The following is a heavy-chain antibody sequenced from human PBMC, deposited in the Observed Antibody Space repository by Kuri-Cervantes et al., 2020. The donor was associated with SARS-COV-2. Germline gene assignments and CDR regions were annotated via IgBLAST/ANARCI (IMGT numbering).Heavy chain of an antibody. CDR1: GYTFTSYY. Sequence: ASVKVSCKASGYTFTSYYMHWVRQAPGQGLEWMGIINPSGGSTSYAQKFQGRVTMTRDTSTSTVYMELSSLGSEDTAVYYCASLGVDCSGGSCWQGFDYWGQGTLVTVSS. CDR2: INPSGGST. J-gene: IGHJ4*02. CDR3: ASLGVDCSGGSCWQGFDY. V-gene: IGHV1-46*01. D-gene: IGHD2-15*01.